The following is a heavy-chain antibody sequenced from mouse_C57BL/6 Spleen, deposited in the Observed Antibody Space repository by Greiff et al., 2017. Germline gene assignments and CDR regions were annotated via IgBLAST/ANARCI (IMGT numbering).Heavy chain of an antibody. J-gene: IGHJ2*01. Sequence: VKLMESGPELVKPGASVKISCKASGYAFSSSWMNWVKQRPGKGLEWIGRIYPGDGDTNYNGKFKGKATLTADKSSSTAYMQLSSLTSEDSAVYFGARSDGYYRDNFDYWGQGTTLTVSS. CDR1: GYAFSSSW. CDR2: IYPGDGDT. D-gene: IGHD2-3*01. V-gene: IGHV1-82*01. CDR3: ARSDGYYRDNFDY.